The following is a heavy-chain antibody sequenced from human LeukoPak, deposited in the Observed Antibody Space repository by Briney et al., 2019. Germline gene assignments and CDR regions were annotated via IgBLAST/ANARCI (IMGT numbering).Heavy chain of an antibody. J-gene: IGHJ4*02. Sequence: ASVKVSCKASGYTFTNYSMHWVRQAPGQRLEWMGWINAGSGNTRYSQRFQGRVTLTRDTSASTSYMELSSLTSEDTAVYYCARERVSPHWFDYWGQGTLVTVSS. D-gene: IGHD1-1*01. CDR2: INAGSGNT. CDR1: GYTFTNYS. CDR3: ARERVSPHWFDY. V-gene: IGHV1-3*01.